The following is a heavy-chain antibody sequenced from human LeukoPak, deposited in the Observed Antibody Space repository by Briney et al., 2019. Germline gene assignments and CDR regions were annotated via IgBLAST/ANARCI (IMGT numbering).Heavy chain of an antibody. Sequence: GESLKISCKTSGYTFSNHWIGWVRQLPGKGLEGMGIIYPGPGAGPGGSNPIYSPSFQGQVTISADNSITTAYLQWSSLKASDTAIYYCARHSTRPNWYSPIDYWGQGTLVTVSS. CDR1: GYTFSNHW. V-gene: IGHV5-51*01. CDR2: IYPGPGAGPGGSNP. CDR3: ARHSTRPNWYSPIDY. J-gene: IGHJ4*02. D-gene: IGHD2-21*01.